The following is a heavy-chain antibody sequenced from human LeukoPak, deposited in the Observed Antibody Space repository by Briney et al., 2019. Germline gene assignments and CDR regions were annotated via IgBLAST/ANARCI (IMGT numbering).Heavy chain of an antibody. Sequence: GESLKISSKGVGYSFTNYWIGWVRQMPGKGMEWMGVIYPGDSRVRYNPSFQGQVTISVDKSVSTAYLQWISLKASDTAMYYCACRDLSSTWSYPWGQGTLVTVSS. CDR3: ACRDLSSTWSYP. CDR2: IYPGDSRV. CDR1: GYSFTNYW. J-gene: IGHJ5*02. V-gene: IGHV5-51*01. D-gene: IGHD6-13*01.